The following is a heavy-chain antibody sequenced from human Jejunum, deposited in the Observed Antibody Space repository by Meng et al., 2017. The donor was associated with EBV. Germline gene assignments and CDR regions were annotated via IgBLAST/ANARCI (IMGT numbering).Heavy chain of an antibody. CDR3: AMGPDYAKSGY. V-gene: IGHV4-39*01. J-gene: IGHJ4*02. D-gene: IGHD4-17*01. CDR1: GGSISSSIYC. CDR2: ICFSDYT. Sequence: HLQLQEPGQGLVKPSETLSLTCTVSGGSISSSIYCWGWIRQPPGKGLEWIGSICFSDYTYHNPSLKSRVAISADTSKNQFSLSLTSVTAADTAVYYCAMGPDYAKSGYWGQGTLVTVSS.